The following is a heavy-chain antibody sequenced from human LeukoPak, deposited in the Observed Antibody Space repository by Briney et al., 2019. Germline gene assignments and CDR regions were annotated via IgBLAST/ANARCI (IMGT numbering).Heavy chain of an antibody. CDR3: VKDLGRYRNNCFGY. Sequence: GGSLRLSCAASGFTFSSYEMNWVRQAPGEGLEWVSSISGSSSYIYYADSVKGRFTISRDDSKNTLYLQMNSLRAEDTAVYYCVKDLGRYRNNCFGYWGQGTLVTVSS. D-gene: IGHD1-26*01. CDR1: GFTFSSYE. V-gene: IGHV3-21*04. J-gene: IGHJ4*02. CDR2: ISGSSSYI.